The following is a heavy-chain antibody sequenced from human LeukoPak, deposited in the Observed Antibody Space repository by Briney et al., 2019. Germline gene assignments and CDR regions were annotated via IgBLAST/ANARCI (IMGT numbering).Heavy chain of an antibody. D-gene: IGHD2-15*01. V-gene: IGHV3-23*01. Sequence: PGWSLGVSCAASGLTFSSYAMSWVGQAPVKSLHSVSAFSGSGGSTYYADSVKGRFTISRDNSKNTLYLQMNSLRAEDMAVYYCAKAVVVVVAARNYFDYWGQGTLVTVSS. J-gene: IGHJ4*02. CDR2: FSGSGGST. CDR1: GLTFSSYA. CDR3: AKAVVVVVAARNYFDY.